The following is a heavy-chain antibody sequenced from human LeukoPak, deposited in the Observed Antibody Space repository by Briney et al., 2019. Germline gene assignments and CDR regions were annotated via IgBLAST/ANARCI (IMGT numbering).Heavy chain of an antibody. CDR3: ARALGGTTVTPVY. Sequence: PGGSLRLSCAASGFTSSSYGMHWVRQAPGKGLEWVAVIWYDGRNKYYADSVKGRFTISRDNSKNTLYLQMNSLRAEDTAVYYCARALGGTTVTPVYWGQGTLVTVSS. CDR2: IWYDGRNK. CDR1: GFTSSSYG. J-gene: IGHJ4*02. D-gene: IGHD4-17*01. V-gene: IGHV3-33*01.